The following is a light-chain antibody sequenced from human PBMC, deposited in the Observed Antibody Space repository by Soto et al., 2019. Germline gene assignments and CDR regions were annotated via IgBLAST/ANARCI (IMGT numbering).Light chain of an antibody. Sequence: EVVMTQSPATLSVSPGERVTLSCRASESVHRNLAWYQQKPGQGPSLLIYYASTRATGVPDRFTGSGSGTEFTLTISSLQSEDFGVYHCQHYSNWPPTFGPQTKVEIK. CDR3: QHYSNWPPT. CDR2: YAS. CDR1: ESVHRN. J-gene: IGKJ3*01. V-gene: IGKV3-15*01.